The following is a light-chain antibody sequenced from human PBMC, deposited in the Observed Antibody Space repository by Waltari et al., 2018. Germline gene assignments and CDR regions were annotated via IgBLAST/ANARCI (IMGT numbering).Light chain of an antibody. CDR3: CSYAGDNTFL. Sequence: QSALTQPASVSGAPGQSITIPCTGTSRNIGSYDLISRYQQPPGKAPKLIIYEATKRSSGVSDRFSASTSGNTASLTISGLLPEDESDYYCCSYAGDNTFLFGSGTKVTV. CDR1: SRNIGSYDL. J-gene: IGLJ1*01. CDR2: EAT. V-gene: IGLV2-23*01.